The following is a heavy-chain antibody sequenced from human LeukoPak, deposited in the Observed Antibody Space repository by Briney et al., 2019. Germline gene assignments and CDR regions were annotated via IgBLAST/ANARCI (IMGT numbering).Heavy chain of an antibody. CDR2: ISSSSSAI. D-gene: IGHD3-16*01. CDR3: AKDDAWGRFYH. Sequence: GGSLRLSCAASGFSFSTSSMNWVRQAPGKGLEWISYISSSSSAIYYADSVKGRFTISRDNSKNTVYLQMNSLRADDTAIYYCAKDDAWGRFYHWGQGTLVTVSS. CDR1: GFSFSTSS. V-gene: IGHV3-48*01. J-gene: IGHJ1*01.